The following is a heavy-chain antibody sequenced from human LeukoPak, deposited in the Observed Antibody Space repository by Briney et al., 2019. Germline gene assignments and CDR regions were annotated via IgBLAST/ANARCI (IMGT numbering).Heavy chain of an antibody. Sequence: PETLSLTCAVSGGSFSGYYWSWIRQPPGKRLDWIGEISHSGSTNYNPSLKSRVTISVDTSKNQFSLKLSSVTAADTAVYYCASAARFGAPGFEYWGQGTLVTVSS. CDR3: ASAARFGAPGFEY. CDR1: GGSFSGYY. J-gene: IGHJ4*02. V-gene: IGHV4-34*01. CDR2: ISHSGST. D-gene: IGHD3-16*01.